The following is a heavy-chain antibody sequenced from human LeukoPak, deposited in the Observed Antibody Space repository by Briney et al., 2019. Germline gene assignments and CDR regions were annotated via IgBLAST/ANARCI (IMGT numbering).Heavy chain of an antibody. D-gene: IGHD1-26*01. J-gene: IGHJ4*02. CDR2: ISSSGSTI. CDR1: GFTFSSYE. CDR3: ARDDGSYSRSPGFDY. V-gene: IGHV3-48*03. Sequence: GGSLRLSCAASGFTFSSYEMNWVRQAPGKGLEWVSYISSSGSTIYYADSVKGRFTISRDNAKNSLYLQMNSLRAEDTAVYYCARDDGSYSRSPGFDYWGQGTLVTVSS.